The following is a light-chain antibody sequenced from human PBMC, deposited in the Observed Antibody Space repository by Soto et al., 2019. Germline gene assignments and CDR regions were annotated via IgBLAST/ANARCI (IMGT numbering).Light chain of an antibody. CDR2: DVS. CDR3: SSYTGSGTYVL. CDR1: SSEVGGYNY. Sequence: QSALTQPASVSGSPGQSITISCTGTSSEVGGYNYVSWYQQHPGKTPKLMIYDVSNRPSGVSNRFSGSKSGNTASLTISGLQAEDEADYYCSSYTGSGTYVLFGGGTKLTVL. V-gene: IGLV2-14*01. J-gene: IGLJ2*01.